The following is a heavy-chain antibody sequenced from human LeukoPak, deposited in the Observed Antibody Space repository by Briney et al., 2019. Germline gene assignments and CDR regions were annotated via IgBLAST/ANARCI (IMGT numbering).Heavy chain of an antibody. J-gene: IGHJ4*02. Sequence: APVKVSCKASGYTFTGYYIHWVRQAPGQGLEWMGWINPNINGTNYAQKFQGRVTMTGDRSISTAYMELSRLRSDDTAVYYCARERTPGSGYGVDYWGQGTLVTVSS. CDR1: GYTFTGYY. CDR3: ARERTPGSGYGVDY. D-gene: IGHD6-25*01. CDR2: INPNINGT. V-gene: IGHV1-2*02.